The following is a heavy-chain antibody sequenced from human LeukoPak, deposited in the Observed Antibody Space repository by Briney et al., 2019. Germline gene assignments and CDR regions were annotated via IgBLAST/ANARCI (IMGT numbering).Heavy chain of an antibody. D-gene: IGHD6-19*01. CDR3: ATGLRIAVAGTSPDY. J-gene: IGHJ4*02. Sequence: ASVKVSCKASGYTFTGYYMHWVRQAPGKGLEWMGGFDPEDGETIYAQKFQGRVTMTEDTSTDTAYMELSSLRSEDTAVYYCATGLRIAVAGTSPDYWGQGTLVTVSS. CDR1: GYTFTGYY. CDR2: FDPEDGET. V-gene: IGHV1-24*01.